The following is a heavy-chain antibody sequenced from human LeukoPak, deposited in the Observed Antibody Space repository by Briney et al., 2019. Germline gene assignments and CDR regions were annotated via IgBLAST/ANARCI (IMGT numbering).Heavy chain of an antibody. V-gene: IGHV1-69*05. J-gene: IGHJ5*02. CDR1: GGTFSSYA. CDR2: IIPIFGTA. D-gene: IGHD3-10*01. CDR3: ARTLAGFNWFDP. Sequence: GASLKVSCKASGGTFSSYAISWVRQAPGQGLEWMGGIIPIFGTANYAQKFQGRVTITTDESTSTAYMELSSLRSEDTAVYYCARTLAGFNWFDPWGQGTLVTVSS.